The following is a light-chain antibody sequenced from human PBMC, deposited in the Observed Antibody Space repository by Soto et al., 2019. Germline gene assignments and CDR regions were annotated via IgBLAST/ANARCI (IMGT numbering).Light chain of an antibody. J-gene: IGKJ2*01. CDR3: QLYNSYSYT. Sequence: DIQMTQSPSTLSATVGDRVTITCRASQSMSSWLAWYQQKPGKAPKLLIYKASSLESGVPSRFSGSGSGTEFTLTISSLQPDDFATYYCQLYNSYSYTFGQGTKLEIK. CDR1: QSMSSW. V-gene: IGKV1-5*03. CDR2: KAS.